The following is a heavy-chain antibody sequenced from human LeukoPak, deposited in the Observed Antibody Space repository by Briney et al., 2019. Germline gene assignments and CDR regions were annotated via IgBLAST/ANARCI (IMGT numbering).Heavy chain of an antibody. D-gene: IGHD6-13*01. V-gene: IGHV3-53*01. CDR3: ARKGAAAGTRGHAFDI. Sequence: GGSLRLSCAASGFTVSSNYMSWARQAPGKGLEWVSVIYSGGSTYYADSVKGRFTISRDNSKNTLYLQMNSLRAEDTAVYYCARKGAAAGTRGHAFDIWGQGTMVTVSS. CDR1: GFTVSSNY. CDR2: IYSGGST. J-gene: IGHJ3*02.